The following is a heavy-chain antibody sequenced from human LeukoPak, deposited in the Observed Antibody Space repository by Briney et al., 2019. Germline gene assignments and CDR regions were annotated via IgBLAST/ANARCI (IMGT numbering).Heavy chain of an antibody. CDR1: GYTFTSYD. CDR2: MNPNSGNT. Sequence: EASVKVSCKASGYTFTSYDINWVRQATGQGLEWMGWMNPNSGNTGYAQKFQGRVTMTRNTSISTAYMELSSLRSEDTAAYYCARGIYFDILTGYYSWFDPWGQGTLVTVSP. CDR3: ARGIYFDILTGYYSWFDP. J-gene: IGHJ5*02. V-gene: IGHV1-8*01. D-gene: IGHD3-9*01.